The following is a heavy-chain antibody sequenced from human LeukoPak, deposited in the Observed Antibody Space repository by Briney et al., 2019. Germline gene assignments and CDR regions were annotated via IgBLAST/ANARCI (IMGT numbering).Heavy chain of an antibody. V-gene: IGHV1-69-2*01. Sequence: ASVKISCKVSGYTFTDYYMHWVQQAPGKGLEWMGLVDPEDGETIYAEKFQGRVTITADTSTDTAYMELSSLRSEDTAVYYCAPTIVGATPYFDYWGQGTLVTVSS. D-gene: IGHD1-26*01. CDR3: APTIVGATPYFDY. CDR1: GYTFTDYY. CDR2: VDPEDGET. J-gene: IGHJ4*02.